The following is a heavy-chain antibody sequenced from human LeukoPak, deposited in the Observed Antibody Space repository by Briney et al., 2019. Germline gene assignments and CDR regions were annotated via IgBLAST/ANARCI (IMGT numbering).Heavy chain of an antibody. CDR1: GFTFRTYN. CDR3: ARDPVRGYSFSTYFDY. J-gene: IGHJ4*02. CDR2: IGSSGRDI. Sequence: KTGGSLRLSCAASGFTFRTYNMHWVRQAPGKGLEWVAFIGSSGRDIYYADSLKGRFTVARDNAKNSLYLQMNSLRAEDTAVYYCARDPVRGYSFSTYFDYWGQGTLVTVSS. V-gene: IGHV3-21*04. D-gene: IGHD5-18*01.